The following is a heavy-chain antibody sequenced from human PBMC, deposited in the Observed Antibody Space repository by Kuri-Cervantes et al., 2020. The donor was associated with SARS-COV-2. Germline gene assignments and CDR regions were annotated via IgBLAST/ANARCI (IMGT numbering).Heavy chain of an antibody. D-gene: IGHD3-9*01. Sequence: GGSLRLSCKGSGYTFTSYGISWVRQAPGQGLEWMGWISAYNGNTNYAQKLQGRVTMTTDTSTSAAYMELRSLRSDDTAVYYCARAYQYLGWWFDPWGQGTLVTVSS. CDR3: ARAYQYLGWWFDP. CDR2: ISAYNGNT. V-gene: IGHV1-18*01. J-gene: IGHJ5*02. CDR1: GYTFTSYG.